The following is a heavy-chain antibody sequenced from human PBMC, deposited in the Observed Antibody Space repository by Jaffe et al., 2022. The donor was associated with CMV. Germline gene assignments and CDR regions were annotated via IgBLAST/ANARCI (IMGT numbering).Heavy chain of an antibody. D-gene: IGHD3-3*01. J-gene: IGHJ4*02. Sequence: QVQLQESGPGLVKPSETLSLTCTVSGGSISSYYWSWIRQPPGKGLEWIGYIYYSGSTNYNPSLKSRVTISVDTSKNQFSLKLSSVTAADTAVYYCARELREFGVEDNNYFDYWGQGTLVTVSS. CDR2: IYYSGST. CDR3: ARELREFGVEDNNYFDY. V-gene: IGHV4-59*01. CDR1: GGSISSYY.